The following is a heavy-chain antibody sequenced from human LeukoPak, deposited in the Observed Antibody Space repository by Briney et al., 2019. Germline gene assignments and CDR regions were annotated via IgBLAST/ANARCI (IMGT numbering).Heavy chain of an antibody. J-gene: IGHJ4*02. Sequence: GGSLRLSCAASGFSFSSYWMHWVRQAPGKGLVWVSRINSDGSDTSYADSVKGRFTISRDNAKNTLYLQMNSLRAEDTAVYYRASWREWEPQLDYWGQGTLVTVSS. CDR3: ASWREWEPQLDY. CDR2: INSDGSDT. CDR1: GFSFSSYW. V-gene: IGHV3-74*01. D-gene: IGHD1-26*01.